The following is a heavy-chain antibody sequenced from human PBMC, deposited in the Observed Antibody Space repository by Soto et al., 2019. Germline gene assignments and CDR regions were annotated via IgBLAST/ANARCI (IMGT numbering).Heavy chain of an antibody. J-gene: IGHJ4*02. CDR2: IYYSGST. Sequence: SVTLSLTCTVSGGTISSGGYYWSWIRQHPGKGLEWIGYIYYSGSTYYNPSLKSRVTISVDTSKNQFSLKLSSVTAADTAVYYCARVQLMVYDYWGQGTLVTVSS. D-gene: IGHD2-8*01. CDR3: ARVQLMVYDY. CDR1: GGTISSGGYY. V-gene: IGHV4-31*03.